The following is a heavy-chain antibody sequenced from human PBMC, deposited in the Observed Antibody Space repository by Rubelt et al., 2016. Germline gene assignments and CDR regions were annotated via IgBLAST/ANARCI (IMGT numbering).Heavy chain of an antibody. CDR1: GGSISSSSYY. CDR3: AVYQMGYSSGWYGSGAFDI. Sequence: TVSGGSISSSSYYWGWIRQPPGKGLEWIGSIYYSGSTYYNPSLKSRVTISVDTSKNQFSLKLSSVTAADTAVYYCAVYQMGYSSGWYGSGAFDIWGQGTMVTVSS. D-gene: IGHD6-19*01. J-gene: IGHJ3*02. V-gene: IGHV4-39*01. CDR2: IYYSGST.